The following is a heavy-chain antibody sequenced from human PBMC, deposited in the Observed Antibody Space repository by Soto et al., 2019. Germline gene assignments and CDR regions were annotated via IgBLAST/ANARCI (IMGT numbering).Heavy chain of an antibody. J-gene: IGHJ4*02. D-gene: IGHD5-12*01. CDR1: GGSVSSGSYY. Sequence: QVQLQESGPGLVKPSETLSLTCSVSGGSVSSGSYYWSWIRQPPGKGLEWVGYVYSSGGTSYNPSLKSRVTISLDTSKNQFSLKLNSVTAADTAVYYCARDGDGYNHWGQGTLVTVSS. CDR3: ARDGDGYNH. CDR2: VYSSGGT. V-gene: IGHV4-61*01.